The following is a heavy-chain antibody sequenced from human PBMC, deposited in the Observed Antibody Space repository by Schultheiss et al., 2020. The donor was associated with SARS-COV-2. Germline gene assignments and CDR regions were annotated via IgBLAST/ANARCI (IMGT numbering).Heavy chain of an antibody. J-gene: IGHJ5*02. D-gene: IGHD6-6*01. CDR2: IRSKARNYAT. CDR1: GFTFGRYG. Sequence: GGSLRLSCAASGFTFGRYGMHWVRQAPGKGLEWVGRIRSKARNYATTYAASVKGRFIISRDESRNTSYLQMNSLKIEDTAVYYCTRNSTSSGWFDPWGQGTLVTVSS. CDR3: TRNSTSSGWFDP. V-gene: IGHV3-73*01.